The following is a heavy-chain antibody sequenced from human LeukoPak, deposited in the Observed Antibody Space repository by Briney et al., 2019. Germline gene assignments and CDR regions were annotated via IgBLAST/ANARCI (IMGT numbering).Heavy chain of an antibody. Sequence: PGGSLRLSCAASGFTFSGSWMSWVRQTPEKGLEWVANMSPDGTEKYYVDSVKGRFTISRDNAKNSLYLQMNSLRAEDTAVYYCARDLKGQYQDAFDIWGQGTMVTVSS. V-gene: IGHV3-7*01. D-gene: IGHD2-2*01. CDR2: MSPDGTEK. CDR1: GFTFSGSW. J-gene: IGHJ3*02. CDR3: ARDLKGQYQDAFDI.